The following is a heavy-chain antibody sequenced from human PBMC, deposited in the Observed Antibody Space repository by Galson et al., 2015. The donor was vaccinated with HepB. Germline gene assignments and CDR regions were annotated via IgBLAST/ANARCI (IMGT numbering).Heavy chain of an antibody. CDR3: ASQHRLLRFLGGGFDY. CDR1: GFTFSSYA. CDR2: ISHDGSNK. Sequence: SLRLSCAASGFTFSSYAMHWVRQAPGKGLEWVAVISHDGSNKYYADSVKGRFTISRDNSKNTLYLQMNSLRAEDTAVYYCASQHRLLRFLGGGFDYWGQGTLVTVSS. D-gene: IGHD3-3*01. V-gene: IGHV3-30-3*01. J-gene: IGHJ4*02.